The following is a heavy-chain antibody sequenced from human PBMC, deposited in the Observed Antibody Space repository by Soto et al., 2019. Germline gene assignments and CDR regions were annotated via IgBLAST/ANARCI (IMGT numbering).Heavy chain of an antibody. V-gene: IGHV4-39*01. J-gene: IGHJ6*03. CDR1: GGSISSSSYY. CDR3: ASQYYGDYVWILYYYMDV. CDR2: IYYSGST. D-gene: IGHD4-17*01. Sequence: SETLSLTCTVSGGSISSSSYYWGWIRQPPGKGLEWIGSIYYSGSTYYNPSLKSRVTISVDTSKNQFSLKLSSVTAADTAVYYCASQYYGDYVWILYYYMDVWGKGTTVTVSS.